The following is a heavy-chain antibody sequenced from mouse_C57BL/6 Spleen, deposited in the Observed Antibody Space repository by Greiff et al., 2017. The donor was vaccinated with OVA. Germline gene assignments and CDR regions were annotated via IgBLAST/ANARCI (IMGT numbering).Heavy chain of an antibody. CDR3: AREGHDYDGSAWFAY. J-gene: IGHJ3*01. D-gene: IGHD2-4*01. CDR2: INPSNGGT. CDR1: GYTFTSYW. Sequence: QVQLQQPGTELVKPGASVKLSCKASGYTFTSYWMHWVKQRPGQGLEWIGNINPSNGGTNYNEKFKSKATLTVDTSSSTAYMQLSSLTSEDSAVYYGAREGHDYDGSAWFAYGGQGTLVTVSA. V-gene: IGHV1-53*01.